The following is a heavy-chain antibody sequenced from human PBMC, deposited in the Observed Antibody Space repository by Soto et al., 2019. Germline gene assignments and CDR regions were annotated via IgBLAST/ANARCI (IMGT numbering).Heavy chain of an antibody. Sequence: KISCKGSGYSFTSYWIGWVRQMPGKGLEWMGIIYPGDSDTRYSPSFQGQVTISADKSISTAYLQWSSLKASDTAMYYCARGHSYYVFWGVFYSPWGGGMDFWGKGTRVTVSS. CDR3: ARGHSYYVFWGVFYSPWGGGMDF. D-gene: IGHD3-3*01. V-gene: IGHV5-51*01. J-gene: IGHJ6*04. CDR1: GYSFTSYW. CDR2: IYPGDSDT.